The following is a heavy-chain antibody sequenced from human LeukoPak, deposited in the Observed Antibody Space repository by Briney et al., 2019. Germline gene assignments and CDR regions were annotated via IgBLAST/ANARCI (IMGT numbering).Heavy chain of an antibody. V-gene: IGHV1-2*06. CDR1: GYTVTGYY. CDR2: INPNCGDT. CDR3: AREGSQDYSNYFNWFDP. Sequence: GASVKVSCKAAGYTVTGYYMHWVRQAPGQGLEWMGRINPNCGDTNYAQKFQGRVTMTRDTSISTAYMELSRLRSDDTAVYYCAREGSQDYSNYFNWFDPWGQGTLVTVSS. J-gene: IGHJ5*02. D-gene: IGHD4-11*01.